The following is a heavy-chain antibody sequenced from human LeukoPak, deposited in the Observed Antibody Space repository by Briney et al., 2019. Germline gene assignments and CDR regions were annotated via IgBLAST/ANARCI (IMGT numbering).Heavy chain of an antibody. J-gene: IGHJ4*02. CDR3: ASRNYGGSPLPLDY. D-gene: IGHD4-23*01. V-gene: IGHV3-7*01. Sequence: PGGALTLSCAVSGFTFSNYWMTWVGQTPGKGLEWVASIKQDGSEKYYVDSVKGRFTISRDKAKKSLYLQMNSLRAEHTAVYYCASRNYGGSPLPLDYWGQGTLVTASS. CDR1: GFTFSNYW. CDR2: IKQDGSEK.